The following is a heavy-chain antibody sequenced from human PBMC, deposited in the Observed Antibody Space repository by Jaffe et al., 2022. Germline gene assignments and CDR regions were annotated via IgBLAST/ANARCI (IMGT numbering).Heavy chain of an antibody. Sequence: EVQLLESGGGLVQPGGSLRLSCAASGFTFSSYAMSWVRQAPGKGLEWVSAISGSGGSTYYADSVKGRFTISRDNSKNTLYLQMNSLRAEDTAVYYCSMQNRVTTVFDYWGQGTLVTVSS. CDR1: GFTFSSYA. CDR2: ISGSGGST. D-gene: IGHD4-17*01. V-gene: IGHV3-23*01. CDR3: SMQNRVTTVFDY. J-gene: IGHJ4*02.